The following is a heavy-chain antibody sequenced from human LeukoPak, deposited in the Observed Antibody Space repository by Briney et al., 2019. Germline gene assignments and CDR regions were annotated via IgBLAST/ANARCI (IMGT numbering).Heavy chain of an antibody. V-gene: IGHV4-4*09. CDR2: IYINGDT. J-gene: IGHJ5*02. Sequence: PSETLSLTCTVSGDSIRSFYWSRIRHAPGKGLECIGFIYINGDTSYNPPLKGRATLSLDTSKNQFSLRLTSVTAADTAVYYCAKTARTFASWGPGTLVTVSS. D-gene: IGHD1-7*01. CDR1: GDSIRSFY. CDR3: AKTARTFAS.